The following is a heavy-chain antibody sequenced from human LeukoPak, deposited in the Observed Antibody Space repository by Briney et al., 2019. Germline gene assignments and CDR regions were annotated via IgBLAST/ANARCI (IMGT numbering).Heavy chain of an antibody. V-gene: IGHV4-59*01. J-gene: IGHJ4*02. CDR3: ARTILEYYYDSNGRYYFDF. CDR2: IYYSGST. D-gene: IGHD3-22*01. CDR1: GGSLSSFY. Sequence: PSETLSLTCTVSGGSLSSFYWSWIRQPPGKGLEWIGYIYYSGSTNYNPSLESRVTISVDTSKNQFSLKLSSVTAADTAVYYCARTILEYYYDSNGRYYFDFWGQGTLVTVSS.